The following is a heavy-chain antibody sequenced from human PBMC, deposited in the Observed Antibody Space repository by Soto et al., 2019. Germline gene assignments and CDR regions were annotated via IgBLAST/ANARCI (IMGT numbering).Heavy chain of an antibody. CDR2: ISASGVST. CDR3: AKVSSSEWAYRDY. V-gene: IGHV3-23*01. J-gene: IGHJ4*02. D-gene: IGHD1-26*01. Sequence: EVQLLESGGDLVQPGGSLRLSCAASGFTFSSYAMSWVRQAPGKGLEWVSVISASGVSTYYADSVKGRFTISRDNSKNTLYLQMNSLRAEDPAVYYCAKVSSSEWAYRDYWGQGTLVTVSS. CDR1: GFTFSSYA.